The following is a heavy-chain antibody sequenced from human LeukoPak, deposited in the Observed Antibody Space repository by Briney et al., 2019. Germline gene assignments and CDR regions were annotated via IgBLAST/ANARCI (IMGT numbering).Heavy chain of an antibody. CDR3: AKSEGYGGLDY. J-gene: IGHJ4*02. Sequence: GGSLRLSCAASGFTFSSYGMSWVRQAPGKGLEWVAVISYDGSNKYYADSVKGRFTISRDNSKNTLYLQMNSLRAEDTAVYYCAKSEGYGGLDYWGQGTLVTVSS. CDR2: ISYDGSNK. V-gene: IGHV3-30*18. D-gene: IGHD5-12*01. CDR1: GFTFSSYG.